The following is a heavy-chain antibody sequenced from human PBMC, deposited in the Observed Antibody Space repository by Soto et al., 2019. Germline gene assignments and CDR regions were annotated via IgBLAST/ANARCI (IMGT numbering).Heavy chain of an antibody. Sequence: QVQLVQSGTEVKKPGAAVRVSCKTSGHTFNSYGITWVRQAPGQGLEWMGWISGYKGNTNYAQKLQGRVTLTTDTSTSTAHMELRSLRSDDTAVYYCASIGPRYAGGAFDVWGQGTSVTVSS. J-gene: IGHJ3*01. V-gene: IGHV1-18*01. D-gene: IGHD2-2*01. CDR1: GHTFNSYG. CDR2: ISGYKGNT. CDR3: ASIGPRYAGGAFDV.